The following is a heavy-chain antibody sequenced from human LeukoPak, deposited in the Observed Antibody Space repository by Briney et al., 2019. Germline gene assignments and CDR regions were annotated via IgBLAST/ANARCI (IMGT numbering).Heavy chain of an antibody. Sequence: GGSLRLSCAASGFTFSSYWMSWVRQAPGKGLEWVANIKQDGSEKYYVDSVKGRFTISRDNAKNSLYLQMNSLRAEDTAVYHCATGRSCTTCYLPDYWGQGTLVTVSS. J-gene: IGHJ4*02. CDR3: ATGRSCTTCYLPDY. D-gene: IGHD2-2*01. CDR2: IKQDGSEK. V-gene: IGHV3-7*01. CDR1: GFTFSSYW.